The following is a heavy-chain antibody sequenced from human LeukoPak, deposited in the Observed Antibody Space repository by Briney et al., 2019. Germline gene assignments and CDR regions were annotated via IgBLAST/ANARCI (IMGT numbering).Heavy chain of an antibody. Sequence: GGSLRLSCAASGFTFSSYSMNWVRQAPGKGLKWVSSISSSSSYIYYADSVKGRFTISRDNAKNSLYLQMNSLRAEDTAVYYCARGIAAAGTSPFWGQGTLVTVSS. CDR1: GFTFSSYS. CDR2: ISSSSSYI. J-gene: IGHJ4*02. V-gene: IGHV3-21*01. CDR3: ARGIAAAGTSPF. D-gene: IGHD6-13*01.